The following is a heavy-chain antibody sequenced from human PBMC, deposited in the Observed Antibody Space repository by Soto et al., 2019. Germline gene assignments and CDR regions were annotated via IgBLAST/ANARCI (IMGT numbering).Heavy chain of an antibody. D-gene: IGHD5-12*01. CDR3: AKDLVATTDPFDY. J-gene: IGHJ4*02. Sequence: GGSLRLSCAASRFTFSSYAMSWVRQAPGKGLEWVSAISGSGGSTYYADSVKGRFTISRDNSKNTLYLQMNSLRAEDTAVYYCAKDLVATTDPFDYWGQGTLVTVSS. CDR1: RFTFSSYA. CDR2: ISGSGGST. V-gene: IGHV3-23*01.